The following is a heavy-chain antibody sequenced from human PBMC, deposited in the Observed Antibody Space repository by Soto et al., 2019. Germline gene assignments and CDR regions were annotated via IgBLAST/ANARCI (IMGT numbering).Heavy chain of an antibody. Sequence: GGSLRLSCAASGFTFSSDGMHWVRLAPGKGLEWVAVIWYDGSNKYYADSVKGRFTISRDNSKNTLYLQMNSLRAEDTAVYYCARDDRLGDSSGYYYGMDVWGQGTTVTVSS. J-gene: IGHJ6*02. CDR2: IWYDGSNK. D-gene: IGHD3-22*01. CDR1: GFTFSSDG. CDR3: ARDDRLGDSSGYYYGMDV. V-gene: IGHV3-33*01.